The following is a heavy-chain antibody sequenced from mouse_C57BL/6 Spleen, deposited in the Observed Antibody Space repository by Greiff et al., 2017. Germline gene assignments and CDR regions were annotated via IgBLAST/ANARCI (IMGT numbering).Heavy chain of an antibody. Sequence: QVQLQQSGAELVRPGASVTLSCKASGYTFTDYEMHWVKQTPVHGLEWIGAIDPETGGTAYNQKFKGKAILTADKSSSTAYMELRSLTSEDSAVYYWTDYYGSSHYAMDYWGQGTSVTVSS. CDR2: IDPETGGT. V-gene: IGHV1-15*01. J-gene: IGHJ4*01. D-gene: IGHD1-1*01. CDR1: GYTFTDYE. CDR3: TDYYGSSHYAMDY.